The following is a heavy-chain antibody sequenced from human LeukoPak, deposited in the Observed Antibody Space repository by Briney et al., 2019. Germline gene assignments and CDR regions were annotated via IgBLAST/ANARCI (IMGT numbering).Heavy chain of an antibody. V-gene: IGHV3-23*01. CDR2: IGGSGGNT. J-gene: IGHJ4*02. CDR3: AKEVAAAGFDY. D-gene: IGHD6-13*01. Sequence: PGGSLRLFCAASGFPFSSYGMSWVRQAPGKGLEWVSAIGGSGGNTYYADSVKGRFTISRDNSKNTLYLQMNSLRAEDTAVYYCAKEVAAAGFDYWGQGTLVTVSS. CDR1: GFPFSSYG.